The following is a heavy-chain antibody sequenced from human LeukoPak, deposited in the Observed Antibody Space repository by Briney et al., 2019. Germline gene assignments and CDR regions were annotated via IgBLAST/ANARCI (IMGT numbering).Heavy chain of an antibody. CDR1: GFTVSSNY. CDR2: IYSGGRT. Sequence: GGSLRLSCAASGFTVSSNYMSWVRQAPGKGLEWVSVIYSGGRTYYADSVKGRFTISRDNAKNTLYLQMNSLRAEDTAVYYCARGRIVRGVITYYFDYWGQGTLVTVSS. D-gene: IGHD3-10*01. CDR3: ARGRIVRGVITYYFDY. V-gene: IGHV3-53*01. J-gene: IGHJ4*02.